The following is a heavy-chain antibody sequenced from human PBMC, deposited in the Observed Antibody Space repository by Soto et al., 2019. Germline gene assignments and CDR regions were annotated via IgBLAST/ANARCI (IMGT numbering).Heavy chain of an antibody. CDR2: ISTSGAIT. V-gene: IGHV3-23*01. J-gene: IGHJ4*02. CDR3: AKDTKIRITMIVREDTFDY. CDR1: RFTFSSYA. Sequence: GGSLRLSCTASRFTFSSYALSWVRQAPGKGLEWVSAISTSGAITYYAESVRGRLTISRDNSKNTLYLQMNSLRAEDTAVYYCAKDTKIRITMIVREDTFDYWGQGTLVTVSS. D-gene: IGHD3-22*01.